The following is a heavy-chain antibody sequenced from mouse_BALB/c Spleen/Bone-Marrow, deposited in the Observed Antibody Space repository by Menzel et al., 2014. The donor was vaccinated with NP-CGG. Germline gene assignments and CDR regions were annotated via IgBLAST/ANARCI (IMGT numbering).Heavy chain of an antibody. CDR1: GFSLTNYG. V-gene: IGHV2-9*02. CDR2: IWAGGST. Sequence: QVQLKDSGPGLVAPSQSLSITCTVSGFSLTNYGVHWVRQPPGKGLEWLGVIWAGGSTNYNSALMSRLSISKDNSKSQVFLKMISLQTDDTAMYYCARVTSSAVGAMDYWDQGTSVTVSS. D-gene: IGHD3-2*02. CDR3: ARVTSSAVGAMDY. J-gene: IGHJ4*01.